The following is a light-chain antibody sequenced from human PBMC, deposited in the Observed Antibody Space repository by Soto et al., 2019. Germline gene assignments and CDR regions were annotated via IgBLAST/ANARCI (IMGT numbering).Light chain of an antibody. CDR3: RQYYSYPWT. V-gene: IGKV1-8*01. Sequence: AIRMTQSPSSLSASTGDRVTITCRASQGISSYLAWYQQKPGKAPKLLIYAASTLQSGVPSRFSGSGSGTDFTLTISCLQSEDCATYYGRQYYSYPWTFGQGTKVEIK. J-gene: IGKJ1*01. CDR2: AAS. CDR1: QGISSY.